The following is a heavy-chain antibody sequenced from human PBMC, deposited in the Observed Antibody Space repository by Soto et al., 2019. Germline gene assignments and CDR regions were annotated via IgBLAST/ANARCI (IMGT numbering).Heavy chain of an antibody. J-gene: IGHJ4*02. CDR3: AHFSYYYYDSSGHYCY. D-gene: IGHD3-22*01. Sequence: SGPPLVNATQTLPLTYPFSGFSLTTNRVAVGWIRQPPGKALEWLALIYGNDDKEYSPSLKSRLTIIKDTSTNQVALTVTNMDPVDTATYYCAHFSYYYYDSSGHYCYWDQGTLSTV. CDR2: IYGNDDK. CDR1: GFSLTTNRVA. V-gene: IGHV2-5*01.